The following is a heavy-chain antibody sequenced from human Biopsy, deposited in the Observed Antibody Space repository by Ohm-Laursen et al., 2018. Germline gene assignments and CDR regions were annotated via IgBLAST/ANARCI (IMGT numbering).Heavy chain of an antibody. CDR1: GFSISSGHY. D-gene: IGHD3-22*01. V-gene: IGHV4-38-2*01. CDR2: ISHSGNT. CDR3: VRGVDYYDPYHYYALDV. Sequence: SDTLSLTCAVFGFSISSGHYWAWIRQPPGKGLERIGTISHSGNTHYNPSLKSRVTISVDTSKNQFSLKVRSVTAADTAVYYCVRGVDYYDPYHYYALDVWGQGTTVTVSS. J-gene: IGHJ6*02.